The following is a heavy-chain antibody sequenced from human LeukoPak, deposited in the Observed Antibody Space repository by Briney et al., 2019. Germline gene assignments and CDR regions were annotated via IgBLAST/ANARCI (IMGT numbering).Heavy chain of an antibody. CDR1: GFTFSSYA. D-gene: IGHD1-14*01. Sequence: GGSLRLSCAASGFTFSSYAMRWVRQAPGKGLEWVAVISYDGSNKYYADSVKGRFTISRDNSKNTLYLQMNSLRAEDTAVYYCAREAGEPDLNFDYWGQGTLVTVSS. J-gene: IGHJ4*02. CDR3: AREAGEPDLNFDY. V-gene: IGHV3-30*01. CDR2: ISYDGSNK.